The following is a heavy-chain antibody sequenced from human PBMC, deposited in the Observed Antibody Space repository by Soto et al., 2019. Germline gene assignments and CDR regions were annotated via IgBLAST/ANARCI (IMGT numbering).Heavy chain of an antibody. Sequence: QVQLQESGPGLVKPSQTLSLTCSVSGDSIRGGGHYCNWIRQFPGKGLEWIGYVYHSGSTHYNPSLRGRLTISIDTYKNQFSLRLISVTAADTAMYYCARDTGLAPTVWGYWGHGTQVTVST. V-gene: IGHV4-31*03. J-gene: IGHJ4*03. CDR2: VYHSGST. CDR3: ARDTGLAPTVWGY. D-gene: IGHD7-27*01. CDR1: GDSIRGGGHY.